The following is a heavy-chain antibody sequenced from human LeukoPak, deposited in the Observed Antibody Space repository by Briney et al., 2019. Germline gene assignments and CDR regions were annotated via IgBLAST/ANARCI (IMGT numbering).Heavy chain of an antibody. CDR2: IRYDGSIK. CDR1: GFTFSSYG. J-gene: IGHJ4*02. V-gene: IGHV3-30*02. Sequence: PGGSLRLSCAASGFTFSSYGMHWVRQAPGKGLEWVAFIRYDGSIKYYADSVKGRFTISRDNSKNTMYLQMNSLRVGDTAVYYCARGVVVVPAVSDYWGQGTLVTVSS. D-gene: IGHD2-2*01. CDR3: ARGVVVVPAVSDY.